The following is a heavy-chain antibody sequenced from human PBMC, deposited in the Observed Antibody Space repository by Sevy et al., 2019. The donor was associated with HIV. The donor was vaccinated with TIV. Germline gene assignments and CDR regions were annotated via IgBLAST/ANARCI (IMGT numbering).Heavy chain of an antibody. CDR1: GFTFSSYA. J-gene: IGHJ4*02. V-gene: IGHV3-30-3*01. CDR2: ISYDGSNK. Sequence: GGSLRLSCAASGFTFSSYAMHWVRQAPGKGLEWVAVISYDGSNKYYADSVKGRFTISRDNSKNTLYLQMNSLRAEDTAVYHCARDPYYYDSSGYFLDWGQGTLVTVSS. CDR3: ARDPYYYDSSGYFLD. D-gene: IGHD3-22*01.